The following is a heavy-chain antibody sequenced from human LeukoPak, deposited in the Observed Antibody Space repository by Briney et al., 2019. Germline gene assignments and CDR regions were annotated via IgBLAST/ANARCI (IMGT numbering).Heavy chain of an antibody. CDR1: GYTLTSDG. CDR2: INTNTGNP. D-gene: IGHD2-2*01. J-gene: IGHJ5*02. CDR3: ARALPGCGSTNCYGLET. Sequence: ASVKVSCKASGYTLTSDGMNWVRQAPGQGLEWVGWINTNTGNPTYGQGFTGRFVFSLDTSVNTAYLQISSLQAEDTAVYYCARALPGCGSTNCYGLETWGQGTLVTVSS. V-gene: IGHV7-4-1*02.